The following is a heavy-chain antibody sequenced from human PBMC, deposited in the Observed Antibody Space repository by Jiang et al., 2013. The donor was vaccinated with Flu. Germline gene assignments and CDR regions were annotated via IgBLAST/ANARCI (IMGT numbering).Heavy chain of an antibody. CDR2: IRSKANSYAT. V-gene: IGHV3-73*01. Sequence: SCAASGFTFSGSAMHWVRQASGKGLEWVGRIRSKANSYATAYAASVKGRFTISRDDSKNTAYLQMNSLKTEDTAVYYCTLGAGSSGSYYPDYWGQGTLVTVSS. CDR3: TLGAGSSGSYYPDY. CDR1: GFTFSGSA. J-gene: IGHJ4*02. D-gene: IGHD3-10*01.